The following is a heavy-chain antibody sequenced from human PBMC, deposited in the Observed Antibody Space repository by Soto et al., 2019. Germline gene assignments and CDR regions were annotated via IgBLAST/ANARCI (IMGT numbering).Heavy chain of an antibody. CDR1: GYTFSHYH. J-gene: IGHJ4*02. CDR3: TRGPFSGYDSYFDY. CDR2: LRLGGQAT. V-gene: IGHV1-46*03. Sequence: QVQLVQSGAEVKKPGASVRISCQASGYTFSHYHINWVRQAPGHGLEWIGILRLGGQATTDSQKFQGRVTMTSDTSTATVYMELSSLRSDDTAVYYCTRGPFSGYDSYFDYWGQGTLITGSS. D-gene: IGHD5-12*01.